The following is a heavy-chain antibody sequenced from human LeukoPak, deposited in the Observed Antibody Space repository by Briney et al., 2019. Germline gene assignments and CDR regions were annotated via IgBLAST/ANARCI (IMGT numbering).Heavy chain of an antibody. D-gene: IGHD3-10*01. J-gene: IGHJ5*02. CDR3: ARSSRRGWFDP. CDR1: GYTFTSYG. V-gene: IGHV1-18*01. CDR2: IRDYNGNT. Sequence: ASVKVSCKASGYTFTSYGISWVRQAPGQGLEWMGWIRDYNGNTNYAQKLQGRVTMTTDTSTSTAYLELRSLRSDDTAVYYCARSSRRGWFDPWGQGTLVTVSS.